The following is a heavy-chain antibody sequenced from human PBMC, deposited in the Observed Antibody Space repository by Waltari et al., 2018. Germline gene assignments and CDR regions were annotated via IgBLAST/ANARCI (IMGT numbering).Heavy chain of an antibody. CDR2: ISGSGGST. CDR3: AKGSSGYHGDYFDY. Sequence: EVQVLESGGGLVQPGGSLRLSCAASGFTFSSYAISWVRQTPGKGLEWVSAISGSGGSTYYADSVKGRFTISRDNSKNTLYLQMNSLRAEDTAVYYCAKGSSGYHGDYFDYWGQGTLVTVSS. D-gene: IGHD3-22*01. J-gene: IGHJ4*02. V-gene: IGHV3-23*01. CDR1: GFTFSSYA.